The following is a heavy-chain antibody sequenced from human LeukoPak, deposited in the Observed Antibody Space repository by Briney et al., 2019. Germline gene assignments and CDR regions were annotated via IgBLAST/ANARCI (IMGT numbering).Heavy chain of an antibody. Sequence: GASVKVSCKASGYSFTSYGITWVRQAPGQGLEWMGWISTYDGDANYAQQLQGRVTMTTDTSTITAYMALRSLRSDDTAVYYCARAPSGFTYGPGDHWGQGTLVTVSS. CDR2: ISTYDGDA. J-gene: IGHJ4*02. V-gene: IGHV1-18*01. CDR1: GYSFTSYG. D-gene: IGHD5-18*01. CDR3: ARAPSGFTYGPGDH.